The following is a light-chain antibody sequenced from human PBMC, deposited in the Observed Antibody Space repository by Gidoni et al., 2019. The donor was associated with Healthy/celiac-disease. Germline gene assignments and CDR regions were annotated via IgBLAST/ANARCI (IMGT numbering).Light chain of an antibody. J-gene: IGKJ1*01. CDR3: QQYNSYPWT. V-gene: IGKV1-5*03. Sequence: DIQMTQSPSTLSASGGDRVTITCRTSQSISSCLAWYQQKPGKAPKLLIDKASRLESGVPSRFSGSGSGKEFTLTISSLQPDDFATYYCQQYNSYPWTFGQGTKVEIK. CDR1: QSISSC. CDR2: KAS.